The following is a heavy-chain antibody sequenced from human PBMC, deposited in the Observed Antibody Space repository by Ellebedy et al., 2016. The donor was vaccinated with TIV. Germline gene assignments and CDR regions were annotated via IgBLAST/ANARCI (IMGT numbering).Heavy chain of an antibody. V-gene: IGHV3-23*01. J-gene: IGHJ6*02. D-gene: IGHD1-26*01. CDR1: GFTFSSYA. CDR2: ISGSGGST. Sequence: GGSLRLSXAASGFTFSSYAMSWVRQAPGKGLEWVSAISGSGGSTYYADSVKGRFTISRDNSKNTLYLQMNSLRAEDTAVYYCAKDPVGATYYGMDVWGQGTTVTVSS. CDR3: AKDPVGATYYGMDV.